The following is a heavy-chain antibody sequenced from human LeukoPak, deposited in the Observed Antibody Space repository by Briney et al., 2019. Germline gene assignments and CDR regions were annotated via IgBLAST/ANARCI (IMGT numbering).Heavy chain of an antibody. J-gene: IGHJ4*02. V-gene: IGHV4-34*01. CDR1: GGSFSDHY. CDR3: AKTPTALVRGGYYFDN. CDR2: INHSGST. Sequence: SGTLSLTCAVYGGSFSDHYWSWIRQPPGKGLEWIGDINHSGSTDYNPSLKSRVTMSVDTSKNQFSLKLSSVTAADTAVYYCAKTPTALVRGGYYFDNWGQGTLVTVSS. D-gene: IGHD6-6*01.